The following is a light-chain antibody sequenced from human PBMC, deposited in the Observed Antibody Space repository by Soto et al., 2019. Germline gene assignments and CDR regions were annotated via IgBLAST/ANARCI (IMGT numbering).Light chain of an antibody. CDR3: QQYGSSPWT. CDR2: GAS. Sequence: IVLTQSPGSLSFXXGXXXXXXXIFCQSVSSSYLAWYQQKPGQAPRLLIYGASSRATGIPDRFSGSGSGTDFTLTISRLEPEDFAVYYCQQYGSSPWTFGQGTKVDI. J-gene: IGKJ1*01. V-gene: IGKV3-20*01. CDR1: QSVSSSY.